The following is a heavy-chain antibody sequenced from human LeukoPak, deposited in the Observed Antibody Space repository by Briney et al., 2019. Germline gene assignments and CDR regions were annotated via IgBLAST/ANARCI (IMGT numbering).Heavy chain of an antibody. CDR2: IYYSGST. D-gene: IGHD3-3*01. J-gene: IGHJ4*02. V-gene: IGHV4-61*01. Sequence: SQTLSLTCTVSGGSISSGSDYWSWIRQPPGKGLEWIGYIYYSGSTNYNPSLKSRVTISVDTSKNQFSLKLSSVTAADTAVYYCARVAGYYDFWSGYPTHDYWGQGTLVTVSS. CDR1: GGSISSGSDY. CDR3: ARVAGYYDFWSGYPTHDY.